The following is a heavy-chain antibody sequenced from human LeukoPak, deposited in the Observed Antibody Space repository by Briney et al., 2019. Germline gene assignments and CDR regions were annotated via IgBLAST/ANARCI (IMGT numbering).Heavy chain of an antibody. CDR3: ATVGDYYDSSGQPGFDY. CDR2: INPNSGGT. CDR1: GYYFVTYP. J-gene: IGHJ4*02. Sequence: ASVKVSCKASGYYFVTYPINWVRQAPGQGLEWMGWINPNSGGTNYAQKFQGRVTMTEDTSTDTAYMELSSLRSEDTAVYYCATVGDYYDSSGQPGFDYWAREPWSPSPQ. D-gene: IGHD3-22*01. V-gene: IGHV1-8*02.